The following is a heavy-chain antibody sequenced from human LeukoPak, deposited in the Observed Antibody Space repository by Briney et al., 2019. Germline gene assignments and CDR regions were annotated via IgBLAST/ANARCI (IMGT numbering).Heavy chain of an antibody. Sequence: GGSLRLSCAASGFTFSSYAMSWVRQAPGKGLEWVSAISASGGSTYYADSVKGRFTISRDNSKNTLYLQMNSLRAEDTAVYYCAKDGDVWFGEGWDYYYYYGMDVWGKGTTVTVSS. D-gene: IGHD3-10*01. CDR2: ISASGGST. V-gene: IGHV3-23*01. CDR1: GFTFSSYA. J-gene: IGHJ6*04. CDR3: AKDGDVWFGEGWDYYYYYGMDV.